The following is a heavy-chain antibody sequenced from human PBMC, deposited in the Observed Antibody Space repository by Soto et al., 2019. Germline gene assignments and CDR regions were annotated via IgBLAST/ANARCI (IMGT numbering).Heavy chain of an antibody. CDR2: IYHSGST. V-gene: IGHV4-4*02. D-gene: IGHD2-2*01. CDR1: GGSISSSNW. Sequence: KTSETLSLTCAVSGGSISSSNWWSWVRQPPGKGLEWIGEIYHSGSTNYNPSLKSRVTISVDKSKNQFSLKLSSVTAADTAVYYCARAPQNQIVVVPAATFKSYYYYGMDVWGQGTTVTVSS. CDR3: ARAPQNQIVVVPAATFKSYYYYGMDV. J-gene: IGHJ6*02.